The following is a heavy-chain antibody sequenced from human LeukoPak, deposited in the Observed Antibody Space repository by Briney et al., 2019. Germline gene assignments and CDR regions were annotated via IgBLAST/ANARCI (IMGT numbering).Heavy chain of an antibody. CDR3: ARLGGSSGFFGAFDI. D-gene: IGHD6-6*01. J-gene: IGHJ3*02. Sequence: SETLSLTCTVSGGSISSYYWSWIRQPPGKGLEWIGYIYYSGSTNYNPSLKSRVTISVDTSKNQFPLKLSSVTAADTAVYYCARLGGSSGFFGAFDIWGQGTMVTVSS. CDR2: IYYSGST. CDR1: GGSISSYY. V-gene: IGHV4-59*01.